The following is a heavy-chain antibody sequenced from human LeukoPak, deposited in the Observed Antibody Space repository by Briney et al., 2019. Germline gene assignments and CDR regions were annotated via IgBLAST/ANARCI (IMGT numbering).Heavy chain of an antibody. D-gene: IGHD2-2*01. CDR2: IIPILGIA. V-gene: IGHV1-69*04. J-gene: IGHJ4*02. Sequence: TVKVSCKASGGTFSSYAISWVRQAPGQGLEWMGRIIPILGIANYAQKFQGRVTITADKSTSTAYMELSSLRSEDTAVYYCARGGVVPAAIDYWGQGTLVTVSS. CDR1: GGTFSSYA. CDR3: ARGGVVPAAIDY.